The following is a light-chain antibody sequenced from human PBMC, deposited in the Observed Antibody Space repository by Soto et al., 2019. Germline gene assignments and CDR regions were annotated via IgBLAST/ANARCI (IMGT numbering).Light chain of an antibody. CDR3: QQYGNSPLT. Sequence: EIVLTQSPGTLSLSPGERATLSCRASQSVTSSYLAWYQQKPGQAPRLLIYGASSRATGIPDRFSGSGSGTDFTLTISRLEPGDFAVYYCQQYGNSPLTFGGGTKVEIK. J-gene: IGKJ4*01. V-gene: IGKV3-20*01. CDR2: GAS. CDR1: QSVTSSY.